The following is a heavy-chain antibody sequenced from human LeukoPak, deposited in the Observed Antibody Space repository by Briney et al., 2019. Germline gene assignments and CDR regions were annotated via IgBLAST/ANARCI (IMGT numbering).Heavy chain of an antibody. Sequence: SGTLSLTCAVSGGSISSSNWWSWVRQPPGKGLEWIGEIYHSGSTYYNPSLKSRVTITVDTSKNQFSLKVNSLSAADTAVYYCASQWGTTGTMAYAFDIWGQGTMLTVSS. D-gene: IGHD1-1*01. CDR1: GGSISSSNW. J-gene: IGHJ3*02. CDR3: ASQWGTTGTMAYAFDI. V-gene: IGHV4-4*02. CDR2: IYHSGST.